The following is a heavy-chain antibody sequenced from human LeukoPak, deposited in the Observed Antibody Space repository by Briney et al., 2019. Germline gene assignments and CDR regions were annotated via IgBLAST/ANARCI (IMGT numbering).Heavy chain of an antibody. CDR2: ISYDGSNK. CDR1: GFTINDYG. V-gene: IGHV3-30*19. J-gene: IGHJ4*02. CDR3: ARDFGNGWYVTATNYFDY. D-gene: IGHD6-19*01. Sequence: GGSLRLSCAVSGFTINDYGVHWVRQAPGKGLEWVAVISYDGSNKYYADSVKGRFTISRDNSKNTLYLQMNSLRAEDTAVYYCARDFGNGWYVTATNYFDYWGQGTLVTVSS.